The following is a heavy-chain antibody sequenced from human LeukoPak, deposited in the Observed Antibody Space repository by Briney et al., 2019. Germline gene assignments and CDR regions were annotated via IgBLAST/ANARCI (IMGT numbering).Heavy chain of an antibody. CDR3: ARGTAAVYFDH. CDR1: GFSFGTSG. CDR2: ISSSSSTI. Sequence: PGGSLRLSCAASGFSFGTSGMNWVRQAPGKGLEWVSYISSSSSTIYYADSVKGRFTISRDNAKNSLYLQMNSLRAEDTAVYYCARGTAAVYFDHWGQGILVTVSS. V-gene: IGHV3-48*04. J-gene: IGHJ4*02. D-gene: IGHD6-13*01.